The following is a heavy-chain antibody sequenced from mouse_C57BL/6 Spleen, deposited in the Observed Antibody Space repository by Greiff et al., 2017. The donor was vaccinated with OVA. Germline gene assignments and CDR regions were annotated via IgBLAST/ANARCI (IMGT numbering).Heavy chain of an antibody. CDR1: GYTFTEYT. J-gene: IGHJ2*01. D-gene: IGHD2-2*01. V-gene: IGHV1-62-2*01. CDR2: VYTGSGSI. CDR3: ARHEDGYPFDY. Sequence: QVQLKESGAELVKPGASVKLSCTASGYTFTEYTIHWVKQRSGQGLEWIGWVYTGSGSIKYNEKFKDKDTLTADKYSSTVYMEIKRLASEDSADYFCARHEDGYPFDYWGQGTTLTVST.